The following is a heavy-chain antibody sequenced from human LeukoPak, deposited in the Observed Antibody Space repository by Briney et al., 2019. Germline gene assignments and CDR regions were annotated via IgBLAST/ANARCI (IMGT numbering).Heavy chain of an antibody. CDR3: ARCKKPHAVTTDY. Sequence: GGSLRLSCAASGFTFSSYSMNWVRQAPGKGLEWVSYISSSSSTIYYADSVKGRFTISRDNAKNSLYLQMNSLRAEDTAVYYCARCKKPHAVTTDYWGQGTLVTVSS. CDR1: GFTFSSYS. V-gene: IGHV3-48*01. CDR2: ISSSSSTI. J-gene: IGHJ4*02. D-gene: IGHD4-11*01.